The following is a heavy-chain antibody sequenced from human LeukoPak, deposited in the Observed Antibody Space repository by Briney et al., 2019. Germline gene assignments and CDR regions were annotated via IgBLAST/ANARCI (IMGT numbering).Heavy chain of an antibody. CDR1: GFIVTNNY. D-gene: IGHD6-13*01. CDR3: ARDAAAGAGVFDY. V-gene: IGHV3-53*01. J-gene: IGHJ4*02. Sequence: GGSLRLSCMVSGFIVTNNYINWVRQAPGKGLEWVSVFYSGGSTYYADSVKGRFTISRDNSKNTVFLQMNSLRAEDTAVYYCARDAAAGAGVFDYWGQGTLVTVSS. CDR2: FYSGGST.